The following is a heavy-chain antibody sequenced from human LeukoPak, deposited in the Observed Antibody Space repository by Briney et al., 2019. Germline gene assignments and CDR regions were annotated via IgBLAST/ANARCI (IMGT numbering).Heavy chain of an antibody. V-gene: IGHV4-34*01. D-gene: IGHD2-2*01. CDR2: INHSGSP. CDR3: GRASPFVVVPAAMSPHNGFDP. J-gene: IGHJ5*02. CDR1: GGSFSGYY. Sequence: SETLSLTCAAYGGSFSGYYWSWIRQPPGKGLEWVGEINHSGSPNYNPSLKSRVTISVDTSKNQFSLKLSSVTAADTAVYYCGRASPFVVVPAAMSPHNGFDPWGQGTLVTVS.